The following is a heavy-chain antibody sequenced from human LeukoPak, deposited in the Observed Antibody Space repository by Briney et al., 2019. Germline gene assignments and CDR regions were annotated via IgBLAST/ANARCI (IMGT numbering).Heavy chain of an antibody. Sequence: ASVKVSCKASGYTFTGSYMHWVRQAPGQGLEWTGWINPNSGGTNYAQKFQGRVTMTRDTSISTAYMELSRLRSDDTAVYYCARAVAGTSFDYWGQGTLVTVSS. V-gene: IGHV1-2*02. J-gene: IGHJ4*02. CDR1: GYTFTGSY. CDR2: INPNSGGT. D-gene: IGHD6-19*01. CDR3: ARAVAGTSFDY.